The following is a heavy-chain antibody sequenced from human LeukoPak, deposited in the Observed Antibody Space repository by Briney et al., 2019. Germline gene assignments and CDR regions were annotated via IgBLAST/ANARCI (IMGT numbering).Heavy chain of an antibody. J-gene: IGHJ6*03. V-gene: IGHV3-23*01. CDR3: VRLTLDTVYPYYYMDV. D-gene: IGHD2-2*02. CDR1: GFTFSSYA. Sequence: GGFLRLSCAASGFTFSSYAMSWVRQAPGKGLEWVSAISGSGGSTYYADSVKGRFTISRDNSKNTLYLQMNSLRAEDTAVYYCVRLTLDTVYPYYYMDVWGKGTTVTVSS. CDR2: ISGSGGST.